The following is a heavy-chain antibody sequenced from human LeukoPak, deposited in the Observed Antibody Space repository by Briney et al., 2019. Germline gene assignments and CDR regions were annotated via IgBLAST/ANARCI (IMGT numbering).Heavy chain of an antibody. J-gene: IGHJ3*02. CDR1: GFTLSSYG. D-gene: IGHD4-17*01. CDR3: ARVSYGDTAFDI. V-gene: IGHV3-30*03. Sequence: GKSLRLSCVASGFTLSSYGMHWVRQAPGKGLEWVALISYDGSQKYYADSVKGRFTVSRDNSKSLLYLQMDSLRAEDTAVYYCARVSYGDTAFDIWGQGTMVTVSS. CDR2: ISYDGSQK.